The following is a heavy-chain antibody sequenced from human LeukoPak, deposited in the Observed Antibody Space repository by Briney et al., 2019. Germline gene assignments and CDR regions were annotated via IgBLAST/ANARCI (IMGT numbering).Heavy chain of an antibody. V-gene: IGHV4-34*01. CDR2: INHSGST. CDR3: ARGGRYYDILTGYYRSGASTHYFDY. CDR1: GGSFSGYY. Sequence: SETLSLTCAVYGGSFSGYYWSWIRQPPGKGLEWIGGINHSGSTNYNPSLKSRVTISVDTSKNQFSLKLSSVTAADTAVYYCARGGRYYDILTGYYRSGASTHYFDYWGQGTLVTVSS. D-gene: IGHD3-9*01. J-gene: IGHJ4*02.